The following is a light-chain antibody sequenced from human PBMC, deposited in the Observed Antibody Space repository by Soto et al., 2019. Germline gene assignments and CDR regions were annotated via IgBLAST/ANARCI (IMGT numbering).Light chain of an antibody. V-gene: IGLV2-11*01. CDR3: CSHAGSYIYV. CDR2: DVS. CDR1: SSDVGGYNY. Sequence: QSALTQPRSVSGSPGQSVTISCTGTSSDVGGYNYVSWYQQHPGKAPKLMIYDVSKRPSGVPDRFSGFKSGNTASLTISGLQAEDEADCSCCSHAGSYIYVFGTGTKLTVL. J-gene: IGLJ1*01.